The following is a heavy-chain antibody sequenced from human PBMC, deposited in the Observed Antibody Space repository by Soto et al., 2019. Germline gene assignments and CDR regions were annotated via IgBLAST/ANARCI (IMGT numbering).Heavy chain of an antibody. CDR3: AKELRGPYYYDSSGYYYLDY. CDR1: GFTFSSYA. V-gene: IGHV3-23*01. D-gene: IGHD3-22*01. Sequence: GGSLRLSCAASGFTFSSYAMSWVRQAPGKGLEWVSAISGSGGSTYYADSVKGRFTISRDNSKNTLYLQMNSLRAEDTAVYYCAKELRGPYYYDSSGYYYLDYWGQGTLVTVSS. J-gene: IGHJ4*02. CDR2: ISGSGGST.